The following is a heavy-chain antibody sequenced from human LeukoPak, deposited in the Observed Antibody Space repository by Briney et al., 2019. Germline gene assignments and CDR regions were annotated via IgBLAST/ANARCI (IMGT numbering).Heavy chain of an antibody. CDR3: ARVYYYDSSGYLLDYYYYYYMDV. J-gene: IGHJ6*03. CDR2: IYTSGST. D-gene: IGHD3-22*01. CDR1: GGSISSYY. V-gene: IGHV4-4*07. Sequence: SETLSLTCTVSGGSISSYYWSWIRQPAGKGLEWIGRIYTSGSTYYNPSLKSRVTISVDTSKNQFSLKLSSVTAADTAVYYCARVYYYDSSGYLLDYYYYYYMDVWGKGTTVTVSS.